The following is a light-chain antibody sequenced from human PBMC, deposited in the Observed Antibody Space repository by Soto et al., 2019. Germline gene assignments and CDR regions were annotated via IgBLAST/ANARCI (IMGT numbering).Light chain of an antibody. CDR1: QSVGRDY. Sequence: IVLTHSPGTLSLSPCERATLSCSASQSVGRDYLAWYQQKPGQAPRLVIYNASNRASGIPDRFSGSGSGTDFTLTISRLEPEDFAVYYCHQYAYAPWTFGQGTKV. V-gene: IGKV3-20*01. CDR2: NAS. CDR3: HQYAYAPWT. J-gene: IGKJ1*01.